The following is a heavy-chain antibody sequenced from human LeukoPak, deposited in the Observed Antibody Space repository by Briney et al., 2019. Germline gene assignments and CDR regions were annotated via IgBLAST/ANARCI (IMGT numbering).Heavy chain of an antibody. CDR3: AKLIVVVPAALPDY. CDR2: IRYDGSNK. Sequence: GGSLRLSCAASGFTFSSYGMHWVRQAPGKGLEWVAFIRYDGSNKYYADSVKGRFTISRDNSKNTLYLQMNSLRAEDTAVYYCAKLIVVVPAALPDYWGQGTLVTVSS. V-gene: IGHV3-30*02. D-gene: IGHD2-2*01. CDR1: GFTFSSYG. J-gene: IGHJ4*02.